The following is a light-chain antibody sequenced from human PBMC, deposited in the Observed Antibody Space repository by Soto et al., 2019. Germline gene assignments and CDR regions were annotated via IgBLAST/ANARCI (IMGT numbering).Light chain of an antibody. CDR3: SSYTGSNAVV. CDR2: GVS. Sequence: SALTQPASVSGSPGQSITISCTGTSSDVGGYNYVSWYLQHPGKAPKLIIYGVSNRPSGVYNLFSGSKSGNTASLTISGLQAEDEADYYCSSYTGSNAVVFGGGTKLTVL. V-gene: IGLV2-14*01. J-gene: IGLJ2*01. CDR1: SSDVGGYNY.